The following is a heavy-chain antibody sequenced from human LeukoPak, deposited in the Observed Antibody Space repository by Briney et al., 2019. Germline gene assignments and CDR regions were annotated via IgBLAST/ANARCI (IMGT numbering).Heavy chain of an antibody. D-gene: IGHD3-10*01. CDR2: FDTQEGET. J-gene: IGHJ1*01. CDR1: GHTLTELS. V-gene: IGHV1-24*01. Sequence: ASVKVSCKISGHTLTELSIHWVRRAPGKGLEWMGGFDTQEGETIFAQNFQSRVTMTEDTSSDTAYMELSSLTSEDTAVYYCATPPVWFGEFMSGNSILGYFQDWGQGTLVTVSS. CDR3: ATPPVWFGEFMSGNSILGYFQD.